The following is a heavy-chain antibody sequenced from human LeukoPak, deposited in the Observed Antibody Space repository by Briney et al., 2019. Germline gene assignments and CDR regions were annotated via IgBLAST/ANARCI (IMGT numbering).Heavy chain of an antibody. D-gene: IGHD2-15*01. CDR1: GGSFSGYY. CDR3: ASNGGYCSGASCRYYYFYMDV. J-gene: IGHJ6*03. CDR2: INHSGTT. V-gene: IGHV4-34*01. Sequence: SETLSLTCAVYGGSFSGYYWSWIRQPPGKGLEWIGEINHSGTTNYNPSLESRVTISADTSMSQFSLKLRSVNGADTAVYYCASNGGYCSGASCRYYYFYMDVWGKGTTVTVSS.